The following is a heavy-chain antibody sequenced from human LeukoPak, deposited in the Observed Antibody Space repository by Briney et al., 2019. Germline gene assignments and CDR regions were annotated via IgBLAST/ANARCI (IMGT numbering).Heavy chain of an antibody. J-gene: IGHJ4*02. CDR2: IWYDGSNK. CDR3: AREGPRGYSGYDPLFDY. Sequence: GGSLRLSCAASGFTFSSYGMHWDRQAPGKGLEWVAVIWYDGSNKYYADSVKGRFTISRDNSKNTLYLQMNSLRAEDTAVYCCAREGPRGYSGYDPLFDYWGQGTLVTVSS. V-gene: IGHV3-33*01. CDR1: GFTFSSYG. D-gene: IGHD5-12*01.